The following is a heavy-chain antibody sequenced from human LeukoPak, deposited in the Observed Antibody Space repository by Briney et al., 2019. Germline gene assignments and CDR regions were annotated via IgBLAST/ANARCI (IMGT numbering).Heavy chain of an antibody. CDR1: GGSISSGSYY. D-gene: IGHD6-6*01. Sequence: SETLSLTCTVSGGSISSGSYYWSWIRQPAGKGLEWIGRIYTSGSTNYNPSLKSRVTISVDTSKNQFSLKLSSVTAADTAVYYCARSIAARRMDFDYWGQGTLVTVSS. J-gene: IGHJ4*02. V-gene: IGHV4-61*02. CDR3: ARSIAARRMDFDY. CDR2: IYTSGST.